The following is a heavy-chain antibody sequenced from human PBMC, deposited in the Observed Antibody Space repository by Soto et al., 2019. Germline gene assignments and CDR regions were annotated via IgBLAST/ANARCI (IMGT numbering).Heavy chain of an antibody. D-gene: IGHD3-10*01. J-gene: IGHJ6*03. CDR1: GYTFTSYY. CDR2: INPSGGST. V-gene: IGHV1-46*01. CDR3: ASEIYYYGSGSHYYYYMDV. Sequence: GASVKVSCKASGYTFTSYYMHWVRQAPGQGLEWMGIINPSGGSTSYAQKFQGRVTMTRDTSTSTVYMELSSLRSEDTAVNNSASEIYYYGSGSHYYYYMDVWGKGTTVTVSS.